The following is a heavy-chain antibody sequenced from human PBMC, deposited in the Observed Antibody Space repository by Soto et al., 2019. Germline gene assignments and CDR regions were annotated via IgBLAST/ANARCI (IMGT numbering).Heavy chain of an antibody. Sequence: PSETLSLTCTVSGGSISSYYWSWIRQPPGKGLEWIGYIYYSGSTNYNPSLKSRVTILVDTSKNQFSLKLSSVTAADTAVYYCARRYGTVFDYWGQGTLVTVSS. J-gene: IGHJ4*02. CDR3: ARRYGTVFDY. CDR1: GGSISSYY. D-gene: IGHD6-13*01. V-gene: IGHV4-59*01. CDR2: IYYSGST.